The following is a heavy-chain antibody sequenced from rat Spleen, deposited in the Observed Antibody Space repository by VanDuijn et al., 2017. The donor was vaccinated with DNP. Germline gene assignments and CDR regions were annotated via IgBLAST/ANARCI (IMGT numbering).Heavy chain of an antibody. D-gene: IGHD1-2*01. V-gene: IGHV5-31*01. CDR2: ITGGSGIT. CDR3: ARGSSSIYWYFDF. CDR1: GFTFSYYW. Sequence: EVQLVESGGGLVQPGRSLKLSCGASGFTFSYYWMAWIRQVPGKGLEWIASITGGSGITSYPDSVKGRFTISRDDAKSSLYLQMNSLKSEDTATYYCARGSSSIYWYFDFWGPGTMVTVSS. J-gene: IGHJ1*01.